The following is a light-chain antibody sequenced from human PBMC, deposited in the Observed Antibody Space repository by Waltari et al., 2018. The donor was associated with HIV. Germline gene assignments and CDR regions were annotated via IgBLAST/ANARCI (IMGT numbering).Light chain of an antibody. CDR2: GVS. Sequence: QSALTQPASISGSPGQSVTISCTGINRDLHVYDSVSWYQKLPTKAPQPIIFGVSVRPSGMSHRFSGSKSGNTASLTISGLQTDDEGDYYCTSYTVRRALIFGGGTKLTVL. CDR1: NRDLHVYDS. CDR3: TSYTVRRALI. V-gene: IGLV2-14*03. J-gene: IGLJ2*01.